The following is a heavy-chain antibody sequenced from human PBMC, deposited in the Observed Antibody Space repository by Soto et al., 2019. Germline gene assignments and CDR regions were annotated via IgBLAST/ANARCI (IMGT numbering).Heavy chain of an antibody. CDR1: GGSISSSSYY. V-gene: IGHV4-39*01. CDR3: ARSSGDILTGTYYYYGMDV. J-gene: IGHJ6*02. Sequence: QLQLQESGPGLVKPSETLSLTCTVSGGSISSSSYYWGWIRQPPGKGLEWIGSIYYSGSTYYNPSLKSRVTISVDTSKNQFSLKLSSVTAADTAVYYCARSSGDILTGTYYYYGMDVWGQGTTVTVSS. D-gene: IGHD3-9*01. CDR2: IYYSGST.